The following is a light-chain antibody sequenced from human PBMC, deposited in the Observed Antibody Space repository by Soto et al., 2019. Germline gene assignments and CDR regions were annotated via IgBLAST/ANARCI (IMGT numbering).Light chain of an antibody. CDR2: TVS. J-gene: IGKJ2*01. V-gene: IGKV2-40*01. CDR1: QSLLDSDDGNTY. CDR3: MQRIEFPST. Sequence: DLVMTQTPLSLPVTPGEPASISCRSSQSLLDSDDGNTYLDWYLQKPGQSPQILIYTVSYRASGVQDRFSGSGSGTDFTLKISRVEAEYVGVYYCMQRIEFPSTFGQGTKLEIK.